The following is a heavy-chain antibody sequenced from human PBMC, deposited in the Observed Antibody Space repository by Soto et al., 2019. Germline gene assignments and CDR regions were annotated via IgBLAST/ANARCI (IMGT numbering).Heavy chain of an antibody. CDR2: IYPSDSDT. CDR3: ARSAITGTGVDN. V-gene: IGHV5-51*01. Sequence: GESLKISCKGSGYSFTNYWIGWVRQMPGKGLEWMGIIYPSDSDTTYSPSFPGQVTMSDDKSISTAYLQWSSLKASDTAMYYCARSAITGTGVDNWGQGTLVTVSS. J-gene: IGHJ4*02. D-gene: IGHD1-20*01. CDR1: GYSFTNYW.